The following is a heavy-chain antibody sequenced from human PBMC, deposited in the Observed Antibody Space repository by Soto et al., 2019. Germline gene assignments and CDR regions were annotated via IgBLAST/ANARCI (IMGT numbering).Heavy chain of an antibody. CDR2: ISSSGSTV. Sequence: QVQLVESGGGLVKPGGSLRLSCAASGFIFSDSYMSWIRQAPGKGLEWVAYISSSGSTVYHADSVKGRLTISRDNAKNSLYLHMNSLRPEDTAIYYCARDRPYHDFWSGSSAFDLWGQGTMVTVSS. D-gene: IGHD3-3*01. CDR1: GFIFSDSY. V-gene: IGHV3-11*01. J-gene: IGHJ3*01. CDR3: ARDRPYHDFWSGSSAFDL.